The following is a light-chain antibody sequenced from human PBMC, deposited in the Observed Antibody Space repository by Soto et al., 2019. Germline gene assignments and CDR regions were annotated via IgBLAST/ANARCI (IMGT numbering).Light chain of an antibody. Sequence: EIVMTQSPATLSVSPGERATLSCRASQSVSSNLAWYQQKPGQAPRLLIYGASTRATGIPARFGGSGSGTEFTLTFSSLQSEDFAVYYCQHYNNWPTWTFGQGTNVEIK. J-gene: IGKJ1*01. CDR2: GAS. V-gene: IGKV3-15*01. CDR3: QHYNNWPTWT. CDR1: QSVSSN.